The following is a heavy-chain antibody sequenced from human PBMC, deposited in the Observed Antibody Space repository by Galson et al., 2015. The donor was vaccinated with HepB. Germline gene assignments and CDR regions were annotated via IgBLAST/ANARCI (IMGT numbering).Heavy chain of an antibody. Sequence: QSGAEVKKPGESLKISCKTSGYNFTTYWIGWVRQMPGKGLEWMGIIYPGDSDTRYIPSFQGQVTISADRSLSTAYLQWRSLKASDTAIYYCARIIPGIKVANILHGVGLFDPWGQGTLVTVSS. V-gene: IGHV5-51*01. J-gene: IGHJ5*02. CDR2: IYPGDSDT. CDR3: ARIIPGIKVANILHGVGLFDP. D-gene: IGHD6-19*01. CDR1: GYNFTTYW.